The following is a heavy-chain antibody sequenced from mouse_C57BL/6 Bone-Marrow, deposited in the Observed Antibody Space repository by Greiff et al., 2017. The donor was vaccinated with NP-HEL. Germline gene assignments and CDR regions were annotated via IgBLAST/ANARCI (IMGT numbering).Heavy chain of an antibody. Sequence: VQLVESGPGLVKPSQSLFLTCSITGFPITSGYYWIWIRQSPGKPLEWMGYITHSGETFYNPSLQSPISITRETSKNQFFLQLNSVTTEDTAMYYCAGDNGPPYYYGIAYWGQGTLVTVSA. J-gene: IGHJ3*01. CDR1: GFPITSGYY. CDR3: AGDNGPPYYYGIAY. D-gene: IGHD1-1*01. CDR2: ITHSGET. V-gene: IGHV12-3*01.